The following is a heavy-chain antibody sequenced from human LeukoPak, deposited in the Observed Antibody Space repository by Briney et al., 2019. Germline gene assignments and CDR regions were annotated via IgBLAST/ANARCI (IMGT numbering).Heavy chain of an antibody. CDR3: AKPYRVTRLSFDY. D-gene: IGHD4-17*01. Sequence: GGSLRLSCAASAFTFSSYEMNWVRQAPGKGLEWVSYINGGGSSMYYADSVKGRFTISRDNAKSSLYLQMNSLRAEDTAVYYCAKPYRVTRLSFDYWGQGTLVTVSS. CDR2: INGGGSSM. J-gene: IGHJ4*02. CDR1: AFTFSSYE. V-gene: IGHV3-48*03.